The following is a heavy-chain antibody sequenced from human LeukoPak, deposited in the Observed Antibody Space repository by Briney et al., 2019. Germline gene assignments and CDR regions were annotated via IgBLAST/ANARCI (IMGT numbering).Heavy chain of an antibody. Sequence: ASVTVSCKASGYTVTGCYMHWVRQAPGQGLEWMGWINPNSGGTNYAQKFQGWITMTRDTSISTAYMELSRLRSDDTAVYYCARGIAAAGTVFDYWGQGTLVTVSS. CDR1: GYTVTGCY. V-gene: IGHV1-2*04. CDR2: INPNSGGT. D-gene: IGHD6-13*01. CDR3: ARGIAAAGTVFDY. J-gene: IGHJ4*02.